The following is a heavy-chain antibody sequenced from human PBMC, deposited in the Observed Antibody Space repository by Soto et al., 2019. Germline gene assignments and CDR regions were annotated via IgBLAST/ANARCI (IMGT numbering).Heavy chain of an antibody. CDR1: GFTFSSYG. CDR3: ARDGDVNTGFGKDY. J-gene: IGHJ4*02. V-gene: IGHV3-33*01. D-gene: IGHD3-16*01. CDR2: IWHDGGNK. Sequence: PGGSLRLSCAASGFTFSSYGMHWVPQAPGKGLEWVAFIWHDGGNKFYAESVKGRFTISRDNSKNTLYLQMTSLSAEDTAMYYCARDGDVNTGFGKDYWGQGTLVTVSS.